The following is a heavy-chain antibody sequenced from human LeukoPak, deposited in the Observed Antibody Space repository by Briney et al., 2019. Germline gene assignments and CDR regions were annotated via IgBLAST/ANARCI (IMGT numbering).Heavy chain of an antibody. CDR1: GFTLSSYA. Sequence: SGGSLRLSCAASGFTLSSYAMSWVRQAPGKGLEWVSAISDSGRSTYYVDSVKGRFSISRDNSKNTLFLQMNSLRAEDTAVYYCAKRGMTTIKEGFDYWGQGTLVTVSS. CDR2: ISDSGRST. CDR3: AKRGMTTIKEGFDY. V-gene: IGHV3-23*01. J-gene: IGHJ4*02. D-gene: IGHD5-24*01.